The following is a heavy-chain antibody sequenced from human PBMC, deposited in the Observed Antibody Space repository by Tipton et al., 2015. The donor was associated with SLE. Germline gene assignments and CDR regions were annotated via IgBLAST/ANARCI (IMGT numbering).Heavy chain of an antibody. CDR2: LYNAGNT. J-gene: IGHJ4*02. CDR1: GFSVRNNY. Sequence: SLRLSCAASGFSVRNNYMSWIRQAPGKGLEWVSVLYNAGNTDYADSVKGRFTISRENSKNTVHLQMKSLRPEDTGVYYCAKDREEYSRSAIDNWGQGTLVTVSA. V-gene: IGHV3-53*05. CDR3: AKDREEYSRSAIDN. D-gene: IGHD6-6*01.